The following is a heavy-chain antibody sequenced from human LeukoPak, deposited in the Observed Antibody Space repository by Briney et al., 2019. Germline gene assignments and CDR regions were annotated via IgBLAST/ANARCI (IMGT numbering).Heavy chain of an antibody. J-gene: IGHJ4*02. D-gene: IGHD6-13*01. CDR3: AKDGAEEQQFDY. Sequence: GGSLRLSCAASGFTFSSYGMHWVRQAPGKGLEWVAFIRYDGSNKYYADSVKGRFTISRDNSKNTLYLQMNSLRAEDTAVYYCAKDGAEEQQFDYWGQGTLVTVSS. CDR2: IRYDGSNK. V-gene: IGHV3-30*02. CDR1: GFTFSSYG.